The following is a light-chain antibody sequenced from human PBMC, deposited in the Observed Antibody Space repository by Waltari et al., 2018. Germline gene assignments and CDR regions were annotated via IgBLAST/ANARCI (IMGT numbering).Light chain of an antibody. CDR2: DVN. CDR3: CSYAGSYILL. Sequence: QQHPGTAPKLMSDDVNKRPSEVPDRFSRSKSGNTASLTISGLQAEEEADFYCCSYAGSYILLFGGGTKLTVL. J-gene: IGLJ2*01. V-gene: IGLV2-11*03.